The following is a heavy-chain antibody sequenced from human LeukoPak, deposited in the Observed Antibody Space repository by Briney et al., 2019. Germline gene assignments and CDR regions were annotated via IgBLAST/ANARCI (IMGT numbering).Heavy chain of an antibody. J-gene: IGHJ6*03. CDR3: ARLSSPWRQDNYYMDV. V-gene: IGHV1-69*13. CDR1: GGTFSSYA. D-gene: IGHD5-18*01. Sequence: GASVKVSCKASGGTFSSYAISRVRQAPGQGLEWMGGIIPIFGTANYAQKFQGRVTITADESTSTAYMELSSLRSEDTAVYYCARLSSPWRQDNYYMDVWGKGTTVTISS. CDR2: IIPIFGTA.